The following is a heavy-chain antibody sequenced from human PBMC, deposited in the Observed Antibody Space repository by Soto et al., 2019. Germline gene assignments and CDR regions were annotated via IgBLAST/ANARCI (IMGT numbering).Heavy chain of an antibody. J-gene: IGHJ5*02. V-gene: IGHV1-69*02. CDR3: ARSVYCSSTSCYRGGWFDP. D-gene: IGHD2-2*01. CDR2: IIPILGIA. Sequence: QVQLVQSGAEVKKPGSSVKVSCKASGGTFSSYTISWVRQAPGQGLEWMGRIIPILGIANYAQKFQGRVAITADKSASTAYMGLRSLRSEDTAVYYWARSVYCSSTSCYRGGWFDPWGQGTLVTVSS. CDR1: GGTFSSYT.